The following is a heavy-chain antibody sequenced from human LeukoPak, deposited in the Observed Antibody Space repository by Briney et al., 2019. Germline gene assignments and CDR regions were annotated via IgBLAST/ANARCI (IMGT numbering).Heavy chain of an antibody. CDR1: GGSISSYY. D-gene: IGHD2-2*01. V-gene: IGHV4-59*08. J-gene: IGHJ6*02. CDR3: ARYTAPPLYDIVVVPAATSRYYYGMDV. CDR2: IYYSGST. Sequence: SETLSLTCTVSGGSISSYYWSWIRQPPGKGLEWIGYIYYSGSTNYNPSHKSRVTISVDTSKNQFSLKLSSVTAADTAVYYCARYTAPPLYDIVVVPAATSRYYYGMDVWGQGTTVTVSS.